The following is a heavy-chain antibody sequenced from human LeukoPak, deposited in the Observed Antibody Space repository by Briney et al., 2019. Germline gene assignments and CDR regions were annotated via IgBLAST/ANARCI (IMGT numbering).Heavy chain of an antibody. CDR1: GGSFSGYY. J-gene: IGHJ3*02. CDR2: INHSGST. CDR3: ARAPIFGVANDAFDI. Sequence: NPSETLSLTCAVYGGSFSGYYWSWIRQPPGKGLEWIGEINHSGSTNYNPSLKSRVTISVDTSKNQFSLKLSSVTAADTAVYYCARAPIFGVANDAFDIWGQGTMVTVSS. D-gene: IGHD3-3*01. V-gene: IGHV4-34*01.